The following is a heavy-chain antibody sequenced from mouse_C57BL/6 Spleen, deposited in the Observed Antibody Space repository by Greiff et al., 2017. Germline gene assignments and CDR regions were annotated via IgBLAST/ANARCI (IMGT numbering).Heavy chain of an antibody. CDR2: IWSDGST. CDR3: ARHSSYYGNYVYAMDY. Sequence: QVQLKESGPGLVAPSQSLSITCTVSGFSLTSYGVHWVRQPPGKGLEWLVVIWSDGSTTYNSALKSRLSISKDNSKSQVFLKMNSLQTDDTAMYYCARHSSYYGNYVYAMDYWGQGTSVTVSS. CDR1: GFSLTSYG. D-gene: IGHD2-10*01. V-gene: IGHV2-6-1*01. J-gene: IGHJ4*01.